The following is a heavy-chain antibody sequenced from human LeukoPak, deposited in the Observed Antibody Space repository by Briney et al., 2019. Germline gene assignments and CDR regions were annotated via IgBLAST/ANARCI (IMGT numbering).Heavy chain of an antibody. J-gene: IGHJ2*01. Sequence: TSETLSLTCTVSGSSFSSHYWSWIRQPPGKGLEGIAYIYYSGSTNYNPSLKSRVTISVDTSKSQFSLRLSSVTAADTAVYYCARHSTGGQYWYFDLWGRGTLVTVSS. D-gene: IGHD3-16*01. V-gene: IGHV4-59*08. CDR3: ARHSTGGQYWYFDL. CDR2: IYYSGST. CDR1: GSSFSSHY.